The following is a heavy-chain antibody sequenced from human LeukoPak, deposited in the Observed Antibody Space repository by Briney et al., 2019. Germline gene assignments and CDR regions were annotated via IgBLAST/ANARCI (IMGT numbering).Heavy chain of an antibody. J-gene: IGHJ4*02. CDR1: GFTFSSYS. CDR3: AKDMGYYDSSGYYGGGFDY. CDR2: ISSSSSYI. V-gene: IGHV3-21*04. Sequence: GGSLRLSCAASGFTFSSYSMNWVRQAPGKGLEWVSSISSSSSYIYYADSVKGRFTISRDNAKNSLYLQMNSLRAEDTALYYCAKDMGYYDSSGYYGGGFDYWGQGTLVTVSS. D-gene: IGHD3-22*01.